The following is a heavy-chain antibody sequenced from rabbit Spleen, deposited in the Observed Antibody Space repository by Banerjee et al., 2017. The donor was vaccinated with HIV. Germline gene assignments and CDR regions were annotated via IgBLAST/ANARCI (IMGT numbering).Heavy chain of an antibody. CDR1: GFSFSSNW. CDR3: ARDSYDDYGYVKL. D-gene: IGHD2-1*01. CDR2: IDTNDGDT. J-gene: IGHJ4*01. Sequence: LEESGGGLVKPGGTLTLTCTVSGFSFSSNWICWVRQAPGKGLEWIACIDTNDGDTDYANWPKGRFTISKTSPTTVTLQVTSLTAADTATYFCARDSYDDYGYVKLWGPGTLVTVS. V-gene: IGHV1S45*01.